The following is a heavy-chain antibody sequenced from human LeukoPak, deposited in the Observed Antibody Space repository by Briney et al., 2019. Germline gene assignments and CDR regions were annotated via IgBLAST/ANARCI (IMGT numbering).Heavy chain of an antibody. CDR1: GYTLSSYG. CDR3: ARDTRGLDHSRGWYWFDP. D-gene: IGHD6-19*01. CDR2: ISDYNGNT. V-gene: IGHV1-18*01. J-gene: IGHJ5*02. Sequence: GASVKVSCKASGYTLSSYGISWARQAPGQGLEWMGWISDYNGNTNYAQKFQGRATMTTDTSTSTAYMELRSLRSDDTAVYYCARDTRGLDHSRGWYWFDPWGQGTLVTVSS.